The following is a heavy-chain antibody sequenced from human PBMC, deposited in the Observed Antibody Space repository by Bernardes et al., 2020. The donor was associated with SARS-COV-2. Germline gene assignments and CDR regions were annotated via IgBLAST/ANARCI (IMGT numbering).Heavy chain of an antibody. CDR2: IKSKTDGGTA. Sequence: GGSLRLSCAASGFTFSNAWMSWVRQAPGKGLEWVGRIKSKTDGGTADYAAPVKGRFTISRDDSKNTLYLQMNSLKTEDTAVYYCTTDAGGFWSGDDYWGQGTLVTVSS. CDR1: GFTFSNAW. V-gene: IGHV3-15*01. J-gene: IGHJ4*02. CDR3: TTDAGGFWSGDDY. D-gene: IGHD3-3*01.